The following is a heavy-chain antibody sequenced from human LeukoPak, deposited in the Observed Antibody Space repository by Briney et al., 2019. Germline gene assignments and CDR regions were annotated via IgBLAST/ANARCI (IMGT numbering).Heavy chain of an antibody. CDR2: IKQDGSEK. J-gene: IGHJ4*02. D-gene: IGHD3-16*02. Sequence: PGGSLRLSCAASGFTFSSYWMSWVRQAPGKGLEWVANIKQDGSEKYYVDSVKGRFTISRDNAKNSLYLQMNSLRAEDTAVYYCARAENTIKTRWVIRWGQGTLVTVSS. CDR1: GFTFSSYW. CDR3: ARAENTIKTRWVIR. V-gene: IGHV3-7*03.